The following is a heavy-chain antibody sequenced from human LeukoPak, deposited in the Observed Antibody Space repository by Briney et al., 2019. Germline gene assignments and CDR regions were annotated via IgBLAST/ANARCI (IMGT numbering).Heavy chain of an antibody. CDR3: ARTRYSYGYFFDY. CDR1: GYSFTSYW. D-gene: IGHD5-18*01. J-gene: IGHJ4*02. V-gene: IGHV5-51*01. CDR2: IYPGDSDT. Sequence: GESLQISCKGSGYSFTSYWIGWVRQMPGKGLEWMGIIYPGDSDTRYSPSFQGQVTISADKSISTAYLRWSSLKASDTAMYYCARTRYSYGYFFDYWGQGTLVTVSS.